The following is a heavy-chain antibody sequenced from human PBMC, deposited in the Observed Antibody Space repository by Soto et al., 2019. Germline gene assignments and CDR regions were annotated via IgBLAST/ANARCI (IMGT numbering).Heavy chain of an antibody. V-gene: IGHV1-18*01. CDR1: GYTFTSYG. J-gene: IGHJ4*02. Sequence: GPSVTVSCQTSGYTFTSYGISWVRQAPGQGLEWMGWISAYNGNTNYAQKLQGRVTMTTDTSTSTAYMELRSLRSDDTAVYYCGRVHGDIDYWGQGTLVTVSS. CDR2: ISAYNGNT. D-gene: IGHD4-17*01. CDR3: GRVHGDIDY.